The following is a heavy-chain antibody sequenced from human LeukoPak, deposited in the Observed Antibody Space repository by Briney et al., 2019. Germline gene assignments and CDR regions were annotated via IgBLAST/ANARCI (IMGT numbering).Heavy chain of an antibody. CDR1: GFTFSSYS. J-gene: IGHJ3*02. V-gene: IGHV3-21*01. D-gene: IGHD2-2*01. Sequence: PGGSLRLSCAASGFTFSSYSMNWVRQAPGKGLEWVSSISSSSSYIYYADSVKGRFTISRDNAKNSLYLQMNSLRAEDTAAYYCARVRYCSSTSCGGRNAFDIWGQGTMVTVSS. CDR2: ISSSSSYI. CDR3: ARVRYCSSTSCGGRNAFDI.